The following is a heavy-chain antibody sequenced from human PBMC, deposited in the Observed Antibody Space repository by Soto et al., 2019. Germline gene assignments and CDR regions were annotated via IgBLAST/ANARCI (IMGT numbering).Heavy chain of an antibody. D-gene: IGHD3-10*01. J-gene: IGHJ5*02. Sequence: PGGSLRLSCAASGFTFDDYAMHWVRQAPGKGLEWVSGISWNSGSIGYADSVKGRFTISRDNAKNSLYLQMNSLRAEDTALYYCAKDMRYGSGSYLGNWFDPWGQGTLVTVSS. CDR3: AKDMRYGSGSYLGNWFDP. CDR2: ISWNSGSI. V-gene: IGHV3-9*01. CDR1: GFTFDDYA.